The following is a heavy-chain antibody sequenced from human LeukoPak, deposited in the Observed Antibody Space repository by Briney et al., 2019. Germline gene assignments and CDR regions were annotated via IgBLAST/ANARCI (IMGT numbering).Heavy chain of an antibody. V-gene: IGHV1-3*01. J-gene: IGHJ4*02. CDR3: ARDPYYYGSGSYYFDY. D-gene: IGHD3-10*01. CDR2: INAGNGNT. CDR1: GYTFTSYA. Sequence: GASVKVSCKASGYTFTSYAMHWVRQAPGQRLEWMGWINAGNGNTKYSLKFQGRVTITRDTSASTAYMELSSLRSEDTAVYYCARDPYYYGSGSYYFDYWGQGTLVIVSS.